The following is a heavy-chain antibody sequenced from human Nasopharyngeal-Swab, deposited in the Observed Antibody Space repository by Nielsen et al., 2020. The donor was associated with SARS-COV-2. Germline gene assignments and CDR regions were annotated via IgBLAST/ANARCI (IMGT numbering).Heavy chain of an antibody. CDR1: GGSISSSSYY. V-gene: IGHV4-39*01. J-gene: IGHJ5*02. Sequence: SETLSLTCTVSGGSISSSSYYWGWIRQPTGKGLEWIGSIYYSGRTHYNPSPKSRVTISVDTSKNQFSLKLSSVTAADTAVYYCARQEYSSSSSWLEWFDPWGQGTLVTVSS. CDR2: IYYSGRT. CDR3: ARQEYSSSSSWLEWFDP. D-gene: IGHD6-6*01.